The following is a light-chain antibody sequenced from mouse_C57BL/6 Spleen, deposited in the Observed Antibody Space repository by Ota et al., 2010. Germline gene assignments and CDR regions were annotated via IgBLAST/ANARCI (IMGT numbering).Light chain of an antibody. V-gene: IGKV4-68*01. Sequence: IVLTQSPALMSASPGEKVTMTCSASSSVDYMFWCQQKPRSSPKPWIYLTSNLASGVPVRFSGSGSGTSYSLTISRMEAEDAATYYCQQWSSYPPMLTFGAGTKLELK. CDR2: LTS. J-gene: IGKJ5*01. CDR1: SSVDY. CDR3: QQWSSYPPMLT.